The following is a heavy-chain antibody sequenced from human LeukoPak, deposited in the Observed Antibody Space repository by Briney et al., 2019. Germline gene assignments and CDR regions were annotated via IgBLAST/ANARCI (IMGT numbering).Heavy chain of an antibody. CDR1: GFTFNNYV. CDR3: AKAARTTVTYSFDS. Sequence: TGGSLRLSCAASGFTFNNYVMSWVRQAPGKGLEWVSGISHTGGDTNYADTVLGRFTVSRDNSKNTLYLQMNSLRAEDTAMYYCAKAARTTVTYSFDSWGQGTLVTVSS. V-gene: IGHV3-23*01. J-gene: IGHJ4*02. CDR2: ISHTGGDT. D-gene: IGHD4-17*01.